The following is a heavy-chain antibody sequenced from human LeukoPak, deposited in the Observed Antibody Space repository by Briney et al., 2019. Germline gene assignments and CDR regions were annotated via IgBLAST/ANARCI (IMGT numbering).Heavy chain of an antibody. CDR1: GYTFTSYD. CDR2: INPNSGGT. CDR3: ARGNYDFWSGRFDY. V-gene: IGHV1-2*06. D-gene: IGHD3-3*01. J-gene: IGHJ4*02. Sequence: ASVKVSCKASGYTFTSYDINWVRQATGQGLEWMGRINPNSGGTNYAQKFQGRVTMTRDTSISTAYMELSRLRSDDTAVYYCARGNYDFWSGRFDYWGQGTLVTVSS.